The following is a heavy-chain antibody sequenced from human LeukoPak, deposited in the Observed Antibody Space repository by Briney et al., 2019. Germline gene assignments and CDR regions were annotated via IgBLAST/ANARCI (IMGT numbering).Heavy chain of an antibody. D-gene: IGHD4-17*01. CDR2: IYPGDSDT. J-gene: IGHJ3*02. CDR1: GYSFTSYW. Sequence: GESLKISCKGSGYSFTSYWIGWVRQMPGKGLEWMGIIYPGDSDTRYSPSFQGQVTISADKSISTAYLQWSSLKASDTAMYYCARTHAGGGAVNAFDIWGQGTMVTVSS. V-gene: IGHV5-51*01. CDR3: ARTHAGGGAVNAFDI.